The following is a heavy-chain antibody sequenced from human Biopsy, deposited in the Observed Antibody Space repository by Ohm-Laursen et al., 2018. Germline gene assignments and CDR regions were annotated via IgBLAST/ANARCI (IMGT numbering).Heavy chain of an antibody. CDR3: ARGRRTSGWPYFDN. Sequence: PGTLSLTWTVSGDSLTSGPENWSWIRQSPGQGLEYIGFIYSGGNTNYNPSLKNRVTMSVDTSKNQFYLKLYSVTAADTAVYYCARGRRTSGWPYFDNWGQGTLVTVSS. J-gene: IGHJ4*02. CDR1: GDSLTSGPEN. CDR2: IYSGGNT. V-gene: IGHV4-61*01. D-gene: IGHD6-19*01.